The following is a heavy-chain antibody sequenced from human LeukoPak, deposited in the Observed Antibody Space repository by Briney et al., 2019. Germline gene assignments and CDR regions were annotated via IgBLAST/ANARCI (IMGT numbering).Heavy chain of an antibody. V-gene: IGHV1-69*01. J-gene: IGHJ3*02. D-gene: IGHD5-18*01. CDR1: GGTFSSYA. CDR3: ARGHPTFPGTAMVYDI. CDR2: IIPIFGTA. Sequence: ASVKVSCKASGGTFSSYAISWVRQAPGQGLEWMGGIIPIFGTANYAQKFQGRVTITADESTSTAYMELSSLRSEDTAVYYCARGHPTFPGTAMVYDIWGQGTMVTVSS.